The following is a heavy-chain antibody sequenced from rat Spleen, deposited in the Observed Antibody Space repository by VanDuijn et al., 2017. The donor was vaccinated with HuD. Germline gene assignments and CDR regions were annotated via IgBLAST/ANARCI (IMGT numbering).Heavy chain of an antibody. D-gene: IGHD1-4*01. J-gene: IGHJ2*01. Sequence: EVKLVESGGGLVQPGRSLKLSCAASGFNFNDNWMGWVRQAPGKGLEWIGEVNMDSSEIKYTPSLRDKFTISRDNAQDTLYLQATKVGSEDTGIYYCVRESAGVNFWGQGVVVTVSS. CDR2: VNMDSSEI. CDR3: VRESAGVNF. CDR1: GFNFNDNW. V-gene: IGHV4-2*01.